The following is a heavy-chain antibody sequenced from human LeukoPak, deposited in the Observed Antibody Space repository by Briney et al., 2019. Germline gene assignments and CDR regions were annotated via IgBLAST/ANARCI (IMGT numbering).Heavy chain of an antibody. V-gene: IGHV3-53*01. J-gene: IGHJ4*02. CDR2: IYSGGST. CDR3: ASRKDSSGWTYYFDY. D-gene: IGHD6-19*01. CDR1: GFTVSSNY. Sequence: GGSLRLSCAASGFTVSSNYMSWVRQAPGKGLEWVSVIYSGGSTYYADSVKGRFTISRDNSKNTLYLQMNSLRAEDMAVYYCASRKDSSGWTYYFDYWGQGTLVTVSS.